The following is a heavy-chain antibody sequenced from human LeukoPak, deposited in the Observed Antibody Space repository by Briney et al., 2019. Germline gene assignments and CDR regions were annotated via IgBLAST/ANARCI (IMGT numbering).Heavy chain of an antibody. CDR2: ISSSGSTI. CDR3: AKLGIAVAGTRWFDP. CDR1: GFTFSDYY. Sequence: GGSLRLSCAASGFTFSDYYMSWIRQAPGKGLEWVSYISSSGSTIYYADSVKGRFTISRDNSKNTLYLQMNSLRAEDTAVYYCAKLGIAVAGTRWFDPWGQGTLVTVSS. V-gene: IGHV3-11*01. D-gene: IGHD6-19*01. J-gene: IGHJ5*02.